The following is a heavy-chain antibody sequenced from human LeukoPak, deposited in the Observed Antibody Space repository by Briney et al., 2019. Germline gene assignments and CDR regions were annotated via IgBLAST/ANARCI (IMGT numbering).Heavy chain of an antibody. CDR2: INHSGST. CDR1: GGSFSGYY. V-gene: IGHV4-34*01. Sequence: SETLSLTCAVYGGSFSGYYWNWIRQPPGKGLEWIGEINHSGSTNYNPSLKSQVTISVDTSKNQFSLKLSSVTAADTAVYYCARGRSMDYWGQGTLVTVSS. CDR3: ARGRSMDY. J-gene: IGHJ4*02.